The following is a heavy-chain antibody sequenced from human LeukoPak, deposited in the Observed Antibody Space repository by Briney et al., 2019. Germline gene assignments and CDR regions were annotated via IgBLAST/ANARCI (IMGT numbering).Heavy chain of an antibody. J-gene: IGHJ5*02. Sequence: GKSLSLSCAASGFTFSRYAMHWVRQAPGKGLEWVAVVSHDGYTQYYADSVKGRFTVSRDNSRNTLRLQMNRLRAEDTAMYYCARAYYYGSSGNRGKIGPWGQGPLVTVSS. CDR3: ARAYYYGSSGNRGKIGP. V-gene: IGHV3-30*04. CDR2: VSHDGYTQ. CDR1: GFTFSRYA. D-gene: IGHD3-22*01.